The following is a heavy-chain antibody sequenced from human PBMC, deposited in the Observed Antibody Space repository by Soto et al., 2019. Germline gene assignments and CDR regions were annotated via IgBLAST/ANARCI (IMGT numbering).Heavy chain of an antibody. CDR2: ISYDGSNK. CDR3: AKDAGRAFVVVVALLT. Sequence: QVQLVESGGGVVQPGRSLRLSCAASGFTFSSYGMHWVRQAPGKGLEWVAVISYDGSNKYYADSVKGRFTISRDNSKNTLYLQMNSLRAEDTAVYYCAKDAGRAFVVVVALLTWGQGTLVTVSS. D-gene: IGHD2-15*01. J-gene: IGHJ4*02. V-gene: IGHV3-30*18. CDR1: GFTFSSYG.